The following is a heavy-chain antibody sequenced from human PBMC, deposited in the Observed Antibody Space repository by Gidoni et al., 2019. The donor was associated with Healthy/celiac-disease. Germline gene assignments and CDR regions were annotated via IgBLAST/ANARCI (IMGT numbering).Heavy chain of an antibody. CDR2: ISYDGSNK. D-gene: IGHD6-6*01. CDR3: AKGQLGDGGIDY. V-gene: IGHV3-30*18. J-gene: IGHJ4*02. Sequence: QVQLVESGGGVVQPGRSLRLSCAAPGFTFSSYGMHWVRQAPGKGLEWVAVISYDGSNKYYADSVKGRFTISRDNSKNTLYLQMNSLRAEDTAVYYCAKGQLGDGGIDYWGQGTLVTVSS. CDR1: GFTFSSYG.